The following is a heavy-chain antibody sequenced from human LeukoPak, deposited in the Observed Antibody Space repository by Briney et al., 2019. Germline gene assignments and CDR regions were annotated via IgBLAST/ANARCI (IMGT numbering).Heavy chain of an antibody. D-gene: IGHD3-10*01. CDR3: ARDAKYYFGSRTYFFFEY. V-gene: IGHV4-61*05. CDR2: IHSSETT. J-gene: IGHJ4*02. Sequence: SETLSLTCTVSGGSISSSSYYWAWIRQPPGKGLEWIGHIHSSETTDYNPSLKSRATMSIDTSKNQFSLELSSVTAADTAIYYCARDAKYYFGSRTYFFFEYWGQGTLLTVSS. CDR1: GGSISSSSYY.